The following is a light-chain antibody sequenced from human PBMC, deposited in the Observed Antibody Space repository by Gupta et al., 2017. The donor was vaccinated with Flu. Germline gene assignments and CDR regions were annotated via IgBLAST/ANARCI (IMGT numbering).Light chain of an antibody. CDR3: LLVTDWPIT. Sequence: EIVLTQSPATLSLSPGERATLSCRASQSVSSPLARYQQKPGQAPRLLLYDVSNRDTGLPARSSDRGHVSHFPLTVSSLKLEHLTASNSLLVTDWPITFGGGTRLEIK. V-gene: IGKV3-11*01. CDR2: DVS. CDR1: QSVSSP. J-gene: IGKJ4*01.